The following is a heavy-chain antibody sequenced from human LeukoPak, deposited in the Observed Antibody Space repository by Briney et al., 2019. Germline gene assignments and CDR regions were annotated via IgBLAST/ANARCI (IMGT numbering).Heavy chain of an antibody. CDR3: VKRDGYKYDY. CDR2: ISGSGDIT. CDR1: GFTFSSYT. Sequence: PGGSLRLSCSASGFTFSSYTMHWVRQAPGKGLEYVSAISGSGDITKYADSVKGRFTISRDNSKNTLHLQMSSLRAGDTAVYYCVKRDGYKYDYWGQGTLVTVSS. J-gene: IGHJ4*02. V-gene: IGHV3-64D*06. D-gene: IGHD5-24*01.